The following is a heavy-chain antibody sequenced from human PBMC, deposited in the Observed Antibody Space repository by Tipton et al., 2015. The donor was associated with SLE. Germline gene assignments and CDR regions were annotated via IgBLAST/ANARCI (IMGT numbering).Heavy chain of an antibody. CDR1: GVSFSAYY. Sequence: TLSLTCAVSGVSFSAYYWSWIRQSPAKGLEWIGEINYSGSTKYNPSLKSRVTISVDASKNQFSLKMTSMTAADTAVYYCATSLNYYDSSGPKDWGQGTMVTVSS. V-gene: IGHV4-34*01. J-gene: IGHJ3*01. CDR3: ATSLNYYDSSGPKD. D-gene: IGHD3-22*01. CDR2: INYSGST.